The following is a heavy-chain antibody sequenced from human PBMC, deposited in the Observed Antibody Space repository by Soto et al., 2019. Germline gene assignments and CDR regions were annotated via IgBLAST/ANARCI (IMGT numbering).Heavy chain of an antibody. Sequence: GGSLRLSCAASGFTFSDYYMSWIRQAPGKGLEWVSYISSSGSTIYYADSVKGRFTISRDNAKNSLYLQMNSLRAEDTAVYYYARGLDVVVPAAMGWFDPWGQGTLVTVSS. J-gene: IGHJ5*02. CDR1: GFTFSDYY. CDR3: ARGLDVVVPAAMGWFDP. V-gene: IGHV3-11*01. D-gene: IGHD2-2*01. CDR2: ISSSGSTI.